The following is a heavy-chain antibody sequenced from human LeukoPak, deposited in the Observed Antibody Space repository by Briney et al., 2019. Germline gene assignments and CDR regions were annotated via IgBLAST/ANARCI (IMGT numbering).Heavy chain of an antibody. V-gene: IGHV3-74*01. Sequence: PGGSLRLSCAASGFTFSTFAMHWVRQAPGKGLVWVSRINSDGSSTSYADSVKGRFTISRDNAKNTLYLQMNSLRAEDTAVYYCARDRGVRGDLDYWGQGTLVTVSS. J-gene: IGHJ4*02. CDR2: INSDGSST. CDR1: GFTFSTFA. CDR3: ARDRGVRGDLDY. D-gene: IGHD3-10*01.